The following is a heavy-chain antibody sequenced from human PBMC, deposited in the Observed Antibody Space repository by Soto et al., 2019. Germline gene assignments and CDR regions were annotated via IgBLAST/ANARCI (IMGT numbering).Heavy chain of an antibody. CDR1: GFTLSSTG. V-gene: IGHV3-30*18. CDR3: AKDWGSSGWFNWFDP. D-gene: IGHD6-19*01. Sequence: QVQLVESGGGVVQPGRSLRLSCVASGFTLSSTGMHWVRQAPGKGLECVAMISYDGSNTFYADSVKGRFTISRDNSWNTLYLQMDRLRPEDTSVYYCAKDWGSSGWFNWFDPWGQGTLVTVSS. J-gene: IGHJ5*02. CDR2: ISYDGSNT.